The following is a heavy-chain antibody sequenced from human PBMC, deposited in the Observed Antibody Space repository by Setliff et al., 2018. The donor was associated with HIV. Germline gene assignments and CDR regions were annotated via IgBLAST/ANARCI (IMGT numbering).Heavy chain of an antibody. CDR3: ATSPAGEILGSRPFYFDY. V-gene: IGHV4-31*03. CDR1: GDSINSGNYY. D-gene: IGHD3-10*01. Sequence: LSLTCTVSGDSINSGNYYWSWIRQHPGKGLEWIGYIYYSGSTYYSPSLKSRVTISEDTSKNQFSLKMRPVTAADTAVYYCATSPAGEILGSRPFYFDYWGQGTLVTVSS. J-gene: IGHJ4*02. CDR2: IYYSGST.